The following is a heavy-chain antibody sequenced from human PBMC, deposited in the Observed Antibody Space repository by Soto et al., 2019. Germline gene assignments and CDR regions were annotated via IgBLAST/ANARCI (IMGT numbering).Heavy chain of an antibody. CDR1: GGSINSSSYF. CDR2: IYYSGST. D-gene: IGHD6-19*01. J-gene: IGHJ5*02. Sequence: QLQLQESGPGLVKPSETLSLTCSVSGGSINSSSYFWGWVRQPPGKVLELVGSIYYSGSTYYNQSLMSRVSISVDTSKNQFSLKLSSVTAAETAVFYCARQYSSGSRNWCEPWGQGTLFTVSS. CDR3: ARQYSSGSRNWCEP. V-gene: IGHV4-39*01.